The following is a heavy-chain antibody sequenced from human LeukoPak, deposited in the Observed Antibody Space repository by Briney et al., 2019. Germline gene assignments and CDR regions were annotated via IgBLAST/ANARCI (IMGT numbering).Heavy chain of an antibody. CDR2: IIPIFGTA. Sequence: SVKVSCKASGGTFSSYAISWVRQAPGQGLEWMGGIIPIFGTANYAQKFQGRVTITADKSTSTAYMELSSLRSEDTAVYYCARALKGVRRRIAGDTTFEYYYYMDVWGKGTTVTISS. J-gene: IGHJ6*03. D-gene: IGHD1-26*01. CDR3: ARALKGVRRRIAGDTTFEYYYYMDV. CDR1: GGTFSSYA. V-gene: IGHV1-69*06.